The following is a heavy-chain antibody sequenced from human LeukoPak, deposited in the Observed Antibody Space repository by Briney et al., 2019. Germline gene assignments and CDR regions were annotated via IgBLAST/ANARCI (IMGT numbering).Heavy chain of an antibody. D-gene: IGHD1-1*01. J-gene: IGHJ6*02. V-gene: IGHV4-34*01. CDR3: ARKPAGWMSYYGMDV. CDR1: GGSFSGYY. Sequence: SETLSLTCAVYGGSFSGYYWSWIRQPPGKGLEWIGEINHSGSTNYNPSLKSRVTISVDTSQNQFSLKLSSFNAADTAVYYCARKPAGWMSYYGMDVWGQGTTVTVSS. CDR2: INHSGST.